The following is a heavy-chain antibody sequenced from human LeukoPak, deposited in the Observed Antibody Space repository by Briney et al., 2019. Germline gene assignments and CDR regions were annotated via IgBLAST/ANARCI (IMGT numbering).Heavy chain of an antibody. V-gene: IGHV3-11*01. D-gene: IGHD4-17*01. J-gene: IGHJ4*02. CDR2: ISCSVSTI. Sequence: GGSLRLSCAASGFTFSDYYMSWIRQAPGKGLEWVSYISCSVSTIYYADSVKGRFPISRDNAKNSLYLQTNSLRAEDTAVYYCARDRYGDFKADYWGQGTLVTVSS. CDR1: GFTFSDYY. CDR3: ARDRYGDFKADY.